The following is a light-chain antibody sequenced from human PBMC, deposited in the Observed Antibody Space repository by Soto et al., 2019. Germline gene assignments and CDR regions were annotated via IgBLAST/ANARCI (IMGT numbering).Light chain of an antibody. Sequence: EIVLTQSPGTLSLSPGERATLSCRASQSVSSSYLAWYQQKPGQPPRLLIFDASNRATGIPDRFSGSGSGTDFTLTISRLEPEDFAVYYCQHYGRSPPSWTFGQGTKVEIQ. CDR3: QHYGRSPPSWT. J-gene: IGKJ1*01. V-gene: IGKV3-20*01. CDR2: DAS. CDR1: QSVSSSY.